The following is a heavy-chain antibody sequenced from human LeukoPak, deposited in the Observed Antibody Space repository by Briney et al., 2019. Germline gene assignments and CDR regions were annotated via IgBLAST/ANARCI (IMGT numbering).Heavy chain of an antibody. CDR3: ARQPYYDSSDLDY. V-gene: IGHV1-8*01. D-gene: IGHD3-22*01. CDR2: MNPNSGNT. J-gene: IGHJ4*02. Sequence: ASVKVSCKASEYTFTSYDINWVRQATGQGLEWMGWMNPNSGNTGYAQKFQGRVTMTRNTSISTAYMELSSLRSEDTAVYYCARQPYYDSSDLDYWGQGTLVTVSS. CDR1: EYTFTSYD.